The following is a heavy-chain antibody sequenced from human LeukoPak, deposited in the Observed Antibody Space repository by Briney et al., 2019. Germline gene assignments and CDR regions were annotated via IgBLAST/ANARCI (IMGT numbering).Heavy chain of an antibody. J-gene: IGHJ5*02. CDR3: ARHSGWSTYNWFDP. CDR1: GFTFSSYA. V-gene: IGHV3-23*01. CDR2: ISGSGGST. Sequence: PGGSLRLSCAASGFTFSSYAMSWVRQAPGKGLEWVSAISGSGGSTYYADSVKGRFTISRDNSKNTLYLQMNSLRAEDTAVYYCARHSGWSTYNWFDPWGQGTLVTVSS. D-gene: IGHD6-19*01.